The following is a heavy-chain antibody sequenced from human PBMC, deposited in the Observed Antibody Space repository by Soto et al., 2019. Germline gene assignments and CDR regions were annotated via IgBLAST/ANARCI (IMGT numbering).Heavy chain of an antibody. V-gene: IGHV1-2*04. CDR3: ARERGYGMDV. D-gene: IGHD3-10*01. CDR2: INPNSGGT. CDR1: GYTFTGYY. Sequence: ASVKVSCKASGYTFTGYYMHWVRTAPLQGLEWMVWINPNSGGTNYAQKFQGWVTMTRDTSTSTAYMELSRLRSDDTAVYYCARERGYGMDVWGQGSTVTVS. J-gene: IGHJ6*02.